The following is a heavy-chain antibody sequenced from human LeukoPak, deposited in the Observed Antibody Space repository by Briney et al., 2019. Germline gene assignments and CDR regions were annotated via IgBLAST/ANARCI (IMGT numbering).Heavy chain of an antibody. Sequence: PSETLSLTCTVSGGSFSSYYWNWIRQPPGKGLEWIGYIYYSGTTNYNPSLKSRVTISVDTSKNQFSLKLNSVTAADTPVYYCARETSGEFDYWGQGTLVTVSS. D-gene: IGHD7-27*01. J-gene: IGHJ4*02. CDR2: IYYSGTT. CDR1: GGSFSSYY. CDR3: ARETSGEFDY. V-gene: IGHV4-59*01.